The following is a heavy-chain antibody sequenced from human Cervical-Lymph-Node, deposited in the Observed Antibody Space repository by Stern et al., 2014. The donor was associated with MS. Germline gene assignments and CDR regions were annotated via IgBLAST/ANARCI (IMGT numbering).Heavy chain of an antibody. CDR1: GYTFTDYN. V-gene: IGHV1-2*06. CDR2: INPKTVGT. CDR3: AREIHPAITFDI. D-gene: IGHD2-21*01. Sequence: VQLVESGAEMKKPGTSLKVSCKASGYTFTDYNMHWVRQAPGQGLQWMGRINPKTVGTNYTEAFQGRVTMASDTSISTGYMVLSILRSDDTAVYYCAREIHPAITFDIWGQGTVVTVSS. J-gene: IGHJ3*02.